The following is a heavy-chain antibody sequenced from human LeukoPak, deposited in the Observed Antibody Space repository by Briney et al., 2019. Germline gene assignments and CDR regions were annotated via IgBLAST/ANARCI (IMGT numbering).Heavy chain of an antibody. Sequence: ASVTVTFMSSGYTYTYYGISRVRQPPGQGVEWMGRIIAYNGNTTYAQKLQGRLTMTTDTSTSTAYMELRSLRSDDTAVYYCAGIKSAVTVYLSGMDVWGQGTTVTASS. V-gene: IGHV1-18*01. D-gene: IGHD4-11*01. CDR3: AGIKSAVTVYLSGMDV. CDR1: GYTYTYYG. J-gene: IGHJ6*02. CDR2: IIAYNGNT.